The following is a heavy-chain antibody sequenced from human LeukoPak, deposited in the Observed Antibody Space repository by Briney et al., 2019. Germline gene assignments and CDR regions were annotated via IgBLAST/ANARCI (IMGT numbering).Heavy chain of an antibody. Sequence: PGGSLRLSCAASGFTFSSYWMNWARQAPGRGLEWVASINHNGNVNYYVDSVKGRFTISRDNSKNTLYLQMNSLRAEDTAVYYCAGVRVTTTLIDYWGQGTLVTVSS. V-gene: IGHV3-7*03. CDR1: GFTFSSYW. CDR3: AGVRVTTTLIDY. CDR2: INHNGNVN. J-gene: IGHJ4*02. D-gene: IGHD4-17*01.